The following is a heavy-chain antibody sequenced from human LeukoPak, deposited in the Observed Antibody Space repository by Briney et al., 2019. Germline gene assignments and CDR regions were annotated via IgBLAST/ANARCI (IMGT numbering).Heavy chain of an antibody. D-gene: IGHD6-13*01. J-gene: IGHJ4*02. Sequence: PGGSLRLSCAASGFTFSSYSMNWVRQAPGKGLEWVSSISSSSSYIYYADSVKGRFTISRDSAKSSLFLQMNSLRAEDTAVYYCARESSSWTDYWGQGTLVTVSS. CDR3: ARESSSWTDY. V-gene: IGHV3-21*01. CDR2: ISSSSSYI. CDR1: GFTFSSYS.